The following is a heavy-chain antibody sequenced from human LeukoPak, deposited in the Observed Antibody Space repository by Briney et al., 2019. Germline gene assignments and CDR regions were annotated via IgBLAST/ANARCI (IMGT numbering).Heavy chain of an antibody. V-gene: IGHV4-34*09. CDR1: GGSFSGYY. D-gene: IGHD1-26*01. CDR2: INHSGST. Sequence: SETLSLTCAVYGGSFSGYYWSWIHQPPGKGLEWIGEINHSGSTNYNPSLKSRVTISVDTSKNQFSLKLSSVTAADTAVYYCARVDGATTRAFDIWGQGTMVTVSS. J-gene: IGHJ3*02. CDR3: ARVDGATTRAFDI.